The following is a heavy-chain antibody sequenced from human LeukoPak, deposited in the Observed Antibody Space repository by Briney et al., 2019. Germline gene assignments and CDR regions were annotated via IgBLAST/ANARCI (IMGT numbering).Heavy chain of an antibody. Sequence: GGSLRLSCAASGFTFSQYWMSWVRQAPGKGLEWVAVIWYDGSNKYYADSVKGRFTISRDNSKNTLYLQMNSLRAEDTAVYYCARGGRGRRYYFDYWGQGTLVTVSS. CDR2: IWYDGSNK. CDR3: ARGGRGRRYYFDY. CDR1: GFTFSQYW. D-gene: IGHD3-16*01. V-gene: IGHV3-33*07. J-gene: IGHJ4*02.